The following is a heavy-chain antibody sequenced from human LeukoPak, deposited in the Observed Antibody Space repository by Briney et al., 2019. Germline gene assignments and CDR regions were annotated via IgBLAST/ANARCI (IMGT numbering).Heavy chain of an antibody. CDR1: AYTFTSYG. CDR3: ARGSTARYYYDSSGYYRGAVDY. CDR2: IGAHNGNT. Sequence: GASVKVSCKASAYTFTSYGISWVRQAPGQGLEWMGWIGAHNGNTNYAQNLQGRVTMTTDTSTSTAYMELRSLRSDDTAVYYCARGSTARYYYDSSGYYRGAVDYWGQGTLVTISS. V-gene: IGHV1-18*01. D-gene: IGHD3-22*01. J-gene: IGHJ4*02.